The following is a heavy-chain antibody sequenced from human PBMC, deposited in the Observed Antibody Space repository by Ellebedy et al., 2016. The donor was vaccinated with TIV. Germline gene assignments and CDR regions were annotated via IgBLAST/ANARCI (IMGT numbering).Heavy chain of an antibody. Sequence: PGGSLRLSCAASGFTFSNAWMNWVRQAPGKGLEWVGRIKRNADGGTTEYTAAVKGRFTISRDDSKNTVNLEMTSLKTEDTAVYYCTTELCSSGCYPGTYWGQGTQVTVSS. CDR1: GFTFSNAW. CDR3: TTELCSSGCYPGTY. V-gene: IGHV3-15*07. D-gene: IGHD6-19*01. CDR2: IKRNADGGTT. J-gene: IGHJ4*02.